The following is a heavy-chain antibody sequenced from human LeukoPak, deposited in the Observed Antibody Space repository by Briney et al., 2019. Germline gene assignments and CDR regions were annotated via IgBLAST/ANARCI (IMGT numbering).Heavy chain of an antibody. D-gene: IGHD1-26*01. CDR2: ISGSGDIT. CDR1: GFTFSSYA. CDR3: ARDRPESIVGATFTFDY. V-gene: IGHV3-23*01. Sequence: PGGSLRLSCAASGFTFSSYAMSWVRQAPGKGLEWVSAISGSGDITYYADSVKGRFTISRDNSKNTLYLQMNSLRAEDTAVYYCARDRPESIVGATFTFDYWGQGTLVTVSS. J-gene: IGHJ4*02.